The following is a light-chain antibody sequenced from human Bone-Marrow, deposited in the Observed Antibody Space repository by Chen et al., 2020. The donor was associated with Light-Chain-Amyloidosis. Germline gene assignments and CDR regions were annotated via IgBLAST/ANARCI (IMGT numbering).Light chain of an antibody. V-gene: IGLV3-21*02. Sequence: SYVLTQPSSVSVAPGQTATIACGGNNIGSTSVYWYQQTPGQAPLLVVYDDRDRPSGIPERCSDGDAGNTATLTISMFEVGDEAEDCCQVGERGSDRAVVGGGTTLTVL. CDR1: NIGSTS. J-gene: IGLJ3*02. CDR3: QVGERGSDRAV. CDR2: DDR.